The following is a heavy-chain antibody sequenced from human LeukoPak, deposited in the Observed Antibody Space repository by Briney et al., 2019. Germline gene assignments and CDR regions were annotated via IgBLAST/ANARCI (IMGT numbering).Heavy chain of an antibody. CDR1: GFTFSSYW. CDR3: ARTGLSGSGAFDI. CDR2: IKQDGSEK. J-gene: IGHJ3*02. V-gene: IGHV3-7*01. Sequence: PGGSLRLSCAASGFTFSSYWMSWVRQAPGGGLEWVANIKQDGSEKYYVDSVKGRFTISRDNAKNSLYLQMNSLRAEDTAVYYCARTGLSGSGAFDIWGQGTMVTVSS. D-gene: IGHD1-26*01.